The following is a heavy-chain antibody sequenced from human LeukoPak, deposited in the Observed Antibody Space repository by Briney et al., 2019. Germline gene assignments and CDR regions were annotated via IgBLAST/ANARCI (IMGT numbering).Heavy chain of an antibody. J-gene: IGHJ6*04. Sequence: PSETLSLTCAVYGGSFSGYYLSWIRQPPGKGLEWIGEINHSGSTNYNPSLKSRVTISVDTSKNQFSLKLNSVTAADTAVYYCARRDSCSSTSCYARGYYYYGMDVWGKGTTVTVSS. D-gene: IGHD2-2*01. CDR3: ARRDSCSSTSCYARGYYYYGMDV. CDR2: INHSGST. CDR1: GGSFSGYY. V-gene: IGHV4-34*01.